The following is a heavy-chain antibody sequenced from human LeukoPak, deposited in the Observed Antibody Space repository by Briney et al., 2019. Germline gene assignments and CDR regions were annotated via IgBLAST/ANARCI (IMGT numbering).Heavy chain of an antibody. J-gene: IGHJ4*02. CDR1: GYTFTSYG. D-gene: IGHD3-22*01. CDR2: ISAYNGNT. V-gene: IGHV1-18*01. CDR3: ARDPSFDYDSSGCFDY. Sequence: ASVKASCKASGYTFTSYGISWVRQAPGQGLEWMGWISAYNGNTNYAQKLQGRVTMTTDTSTSTAYMELRSLRSDDTAVYYCARDPSFDYDSSGCFDYWGQGTLVTVSS.